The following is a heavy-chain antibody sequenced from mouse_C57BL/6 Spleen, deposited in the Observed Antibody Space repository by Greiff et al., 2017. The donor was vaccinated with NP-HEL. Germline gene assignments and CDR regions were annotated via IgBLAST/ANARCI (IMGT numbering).Heavy chain of an antibody. CDR1: GFTFSSYT. D-gene: IGHD1-1*01. V-gene: IGHV5-9*01. J-gene: IGHJ1*03. Sequence: EVKVVESGGGLVKPGGSLKLSCAASGFTFSSYTMSWVRQTPEKRLEWVATISGGGGNTYYPDSVKGRFTISRDNAKNTLYLQMSSLRSEDTALYYCARYYGSSYWYFDVWGTGTTVTVSS. CDR2: ISGGGGNT. CDR3: ARYYGSSYWYFDV.